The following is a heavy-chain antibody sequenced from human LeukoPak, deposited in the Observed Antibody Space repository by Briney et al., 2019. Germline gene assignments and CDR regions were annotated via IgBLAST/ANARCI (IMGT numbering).Heavy chain of an antibody. CDR1: GYSISSGFY. V-gene: IGHV4-38-2*02. D-gene: IGHD5-12*01. Sequence: SETLSLTCTVSGYSISSGFYWGWIRQPPGKGLEWIGSIYYSGRTNYSPSLTSRVTLSADTSKNQFSLKLNSVTAADSAIYYCARDYSGYEFDYWGQGTLVTVSS. J-gene: IGHJ4*02. CDR2: IYYSGRT. CDR3: ARDYSGYEFDY.